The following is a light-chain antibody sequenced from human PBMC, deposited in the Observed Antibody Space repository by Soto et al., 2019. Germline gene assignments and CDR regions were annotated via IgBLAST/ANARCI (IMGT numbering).Light chain of an antibody. CDR2: DVS. Sequence: QSALTQPASVSGSPGQSITISCVGTSSDIGDYNYVSWYQQHPGKVSKVIIYDVSNRPSGVSYRFSATKSGNTASLTISGLQAEDEADYYCCSYTRSGTLSFGTGTKVTVL. V-gene: IGLV2-14*01. CDR3: CSYTRSGTLS. J-gene: IGLJ1*01. CDR1: SSDIGDYNY.